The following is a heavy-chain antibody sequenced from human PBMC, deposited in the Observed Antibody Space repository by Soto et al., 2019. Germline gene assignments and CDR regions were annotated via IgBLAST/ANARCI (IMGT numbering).Heavy chain of an antibody. V-gene: IGHV3-7*01. J-gene: IGHJ4*02. CDR3: ARGGYDFGAEEY. D-gene: IGHD3-3*01. CDR2: IKQDGSKQ. CDR1: GFTFDAFW. Sequence: VQLVESGGTLVQPGESLRLSCTVSGFTFDAFWVTWVRQAPGKGLEWVANIKQDGSKQYYVDSVKGRFTISRDNAKSSLYLQMNSLRVEDTAVYYCARGGYDFGAEEYWGQGTLVTVSS.